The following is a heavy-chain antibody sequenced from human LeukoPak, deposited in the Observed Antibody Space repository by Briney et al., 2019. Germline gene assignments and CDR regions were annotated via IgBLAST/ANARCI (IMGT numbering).Heavy chain of an antibody. CDR2: IRGSGDMT. D-gene: IGHD3-22*01. J-gene: IGHJ4*02. Sequence: GGSLRLSCATSGFTFTNYAMSWVRQAPGKGLEWVSAIRGSGDMTYYADSVKGRFTTSRDNSKNTLYLQMNSLRAEDTAVYYCAKEGTGDTYYYDSSGYYYDYWGQGTLVTVSS. V-gene: IGHV3-23*01. CDR1: GFTFTNYA. CDR3: AKEGTGDTYYYDSSGYYYDY.